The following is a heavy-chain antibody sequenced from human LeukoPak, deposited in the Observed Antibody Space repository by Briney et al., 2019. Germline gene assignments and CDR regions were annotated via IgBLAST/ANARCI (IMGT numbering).Heavy chain of an antibody. CDR3: ARDYGDNRAFDI. V-gene: IGHV4-30-4*01. Sequence: PSETLSLTCTVSGYSISSGYYWSWIRQPPGKGLEWIGYIYYSGSTYYNPSLKSRVTISVDTSKNQFSLKLSSVTAADTAVYYCARDYGDNRAFDIWGQGTMVTVSS. CDR1: GYSISSGYY. CDR2: IYYSGST. D-gene: IGHD4-23*01. J-gene: IGHJ3*02.